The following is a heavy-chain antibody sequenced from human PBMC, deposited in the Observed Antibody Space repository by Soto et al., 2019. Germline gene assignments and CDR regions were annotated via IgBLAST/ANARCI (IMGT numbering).Heavy chain of an antibody. J-gene: IGHJ4*02. CDR2: IHYSGDT. CDR3: ARSPYTTTYFDY. Sequence: SETLSLTCTVSGGSMRSGDYYWAWIRQHPGKGLEWIGHIHYSGDTYYNLSLKSRLTMSVDTSKNQFSLRLKSVTDADTAVYFCARSPYTTTYFDYWGQGTLVTVSS. CDR1: GGSMRSGDYY. V-gene: IGHV4-31*03. D-gene: IGHD2-2*02.